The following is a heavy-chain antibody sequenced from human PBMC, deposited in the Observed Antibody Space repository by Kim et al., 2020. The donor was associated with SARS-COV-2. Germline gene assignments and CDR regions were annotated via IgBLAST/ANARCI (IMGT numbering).Heavy chain of an antibody. Sequence: YYNPSLKRRVTIAVDTSKNQFSLKLSSVTAADTAVYDCARAPSDYGDFDYWGQGTLVTVSS. V-gene: IGHV4-31*02. CDR3: ARAPSDYGDFDY. D-gene: IGHD4-17*01. J-gene: IGHJ4*02.